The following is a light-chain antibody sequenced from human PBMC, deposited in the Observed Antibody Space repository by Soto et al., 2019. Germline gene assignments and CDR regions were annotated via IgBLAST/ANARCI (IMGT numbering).Light chain of an antibody. CDR1: ESVSSS. V-gene: IGKV3-15*01. CDR3: QQYRNWPLT. CDR2: GAS. Sequence: EIVMTQSPATLYVSPGERATLSCRASESVSSSLAWYQHKPGQSPRLLIYGASTRATNIAARFSGSGSGTEFTLTVRSLQSEAFAVYCYQQYRNWPLTFGGGTTGEI. J-gene: IGKJ4*01.